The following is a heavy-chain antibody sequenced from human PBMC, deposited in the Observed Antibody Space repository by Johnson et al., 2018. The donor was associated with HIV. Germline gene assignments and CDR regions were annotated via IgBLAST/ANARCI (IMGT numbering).Heavy chain of an antibody. Sequence: QVQLVESGGGLVKPGGSLRLSCAASGFTFSDYYMSWIRQAPGKGLEWVSYISSSGSTIYYADSVKGRFTTSRDNAKNSLYLQMTSRGAEDTAGYYCARAIAVAEGDAFDIWGQGTMVTVSS. V-gene: IGHV3-11*04. CDR2: ISSSGSTI. D-gene: IGHD6-19*01. CDR1: GFTFSDYY. J-gene: IGHJ3*02. CDR3: ARAIAVAEGDAFDI.